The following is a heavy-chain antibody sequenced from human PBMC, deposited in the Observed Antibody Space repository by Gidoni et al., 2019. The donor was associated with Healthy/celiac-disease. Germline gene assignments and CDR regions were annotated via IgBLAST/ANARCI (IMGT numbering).Heavy chain of an antibody. Sequence: QVPLVESGGGVVQPGRSLRLSCAASGFTFSSYGMHWVRQAPGKGLEWVAVISYDGSNKYYADSVKGRFTISRDNSKNTLYLQMNSLRAEDTAVYYCASLLSLSSTNMDVWGKGTTVTVSS. J-gene: IGHJ6*03. D-gene: IGHD2-2*01. V-gene: IGHV3-30*03. CDR3: ASLLSLSSTNMDV. CDR2: ISYDGSNK. CDR1: GFTFSSYG.